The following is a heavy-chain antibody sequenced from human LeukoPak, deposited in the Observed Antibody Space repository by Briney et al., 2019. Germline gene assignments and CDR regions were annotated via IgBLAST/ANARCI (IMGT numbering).Heavy chain of an antibody. J-gene: IGHJ4*02. Sequence: GGSLRLSCAASGFTFSSYEMNWVRQALGKGLEWVSYISSSGSTIYYADSVKGRFTISRDNAKNSLYLQMNSLRAEDTAVYYCAKEVDAVVTDFDYWGQGTLVTVSS. CDR2: ISSSGSTI. V-gene: IGHV3-48*03. D-gene: IGHD3-16*02. CDR3: AKEVDAVVTDFDY. CDR1: GFTFSSYE.